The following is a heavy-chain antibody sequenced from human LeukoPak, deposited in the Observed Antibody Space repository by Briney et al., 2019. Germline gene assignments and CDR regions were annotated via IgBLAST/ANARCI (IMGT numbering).Heavy chain of an antibody. Sequence: GGSLRLSCAASGFTFSSYSMNWVRQAPGKGLEWVSSISSSSSSYIYYADSVKGRFTISRDNAKNSLYLQMNSLRAEDTAVYYCAREHSGYDFPGRDYYYMDVWGKGTTVTVSS. D-gene: IGHD5-12*01. CDR2: ISSSSSSYI. CDR3: AREHSGYDFPGRDYYYMDV. CDR1: GFTFSSYS. J-gene: IGHJ6*03. V-gene: IGHV3-21*01.